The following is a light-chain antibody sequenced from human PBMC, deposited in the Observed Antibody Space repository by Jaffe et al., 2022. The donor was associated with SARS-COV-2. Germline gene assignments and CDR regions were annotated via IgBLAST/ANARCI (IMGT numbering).Light chain of an antibody. Sequence: EIVMTQSPATLSVSPGERATLSCRASQSVSSNLAWYQQKPGQAPRLLIYGASTRATGIPARFSGSGSGTEFTLTISSLQSEDFAVYYCQQYNNWPPVAFGQGTKVEIK. CDR1: QSVSSN. V-gene: IGKV3-15*01. J-gene: IGKJ1*01. CDR3: QQYNNWPPVA. CDR2: GAS.